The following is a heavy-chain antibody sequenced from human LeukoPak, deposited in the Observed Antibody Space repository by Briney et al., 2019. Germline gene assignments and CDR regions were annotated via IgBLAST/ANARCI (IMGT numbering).Heavy chain of an antibody. V-gene: IGHV4-59*01. CDR1: GGSISNYY. D-gene: IGHD1-26*01. CDR2: IYYSGST. CDR3: ARGGVWELLDY. Sequence: SETLSLTCTVSGGSISNYYWSWIRQPPEKGLEWIGNIYYSGSTNYNPSLKSRVTLSLDTSKNQFSLKLSSVTAADTAVYYCARGGVWELLDYWGQGTLVTVSS. J-gene: IGHJ4*02.